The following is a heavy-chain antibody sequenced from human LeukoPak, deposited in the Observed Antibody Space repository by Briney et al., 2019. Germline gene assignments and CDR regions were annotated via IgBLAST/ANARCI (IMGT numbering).Heavy chain of an antibody. V-gene: IGHV3-11*04. J-gene: IGHJ4*02. D-gene: IGHD3-3*01. CDR2: ISSSGSTI. CDR1: GFTFSDYY. Sequence: KAGGSLRLSCAASGFTFSDYYMSWIRQAPGKGREWVSYISSSGSTIYYADSVKGRFTISRDNAKNSLYLQMNSLRAEDTAVYYCARGFIPSVLRFSVPGYWGQGTLVTVSS. CDR3: ARGFIPSVLRFSVPGY.